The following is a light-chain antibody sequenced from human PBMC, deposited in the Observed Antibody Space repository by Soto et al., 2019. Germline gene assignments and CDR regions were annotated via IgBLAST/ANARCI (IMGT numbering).Light chain of an antibody. CDR1: QTVRNNY. CDR2: DAS. CDR3: HHYET. Sequence: EFVLTQSPGTLSLSPGERATLSCRASQTVRNNYLAWYQQKPGQAPRLLIYDASSRAAGIPDRFSGSGSGTEFTLTISRLEPEDFTVYYCHHYETFGQGTKVDIK. J-gene: IGKJ1*01. V-gene: IGKV3-20*01.